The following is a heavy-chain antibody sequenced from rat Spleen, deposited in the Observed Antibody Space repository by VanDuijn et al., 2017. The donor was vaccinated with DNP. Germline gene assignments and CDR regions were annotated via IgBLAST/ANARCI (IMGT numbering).Heavy chain of an antibody. CDR1: GFTFSNYY. D-gene: IGHD1-12*01. V-gene: IGHV5-25*01. Sequence: EVQLVESGGGLVQPGRSLKLSCAASGFTFSNYYMAWVRQAPKKGLEWVATISTSGSRAYYPDSVKGRFTISRDDAKSSLYLQMNSLKSEDTATYYCARHRTIMPYYYSMDAWGQGASVTVSS. CDR2: ISTSGSRA. CDR3: ARHRTIMPYYYSMDA. J-gene: IGHJ4*01.